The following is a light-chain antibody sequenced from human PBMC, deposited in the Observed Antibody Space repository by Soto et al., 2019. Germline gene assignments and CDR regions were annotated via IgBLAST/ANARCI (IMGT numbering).Light chain of an antibody. Sequence: EIVMTQSPATLSMSPGERATLSCWASQSISSNLAWYQQKAGQAPRLLIYGVSTRANGVPARFSGSGSGTVFTLTISSLQPDDFATYYCQHYNSYSEAFGQGTKVDIK. CDR1: QSISSN. CDR3: QHYNSYSEA. V-gene: IGKV3-15*01. J-gene: IGKJ1*01. CDR2: GVS.